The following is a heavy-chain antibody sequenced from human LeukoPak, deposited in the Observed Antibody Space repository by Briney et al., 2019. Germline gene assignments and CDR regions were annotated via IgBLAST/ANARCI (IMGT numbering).Heavy chain of an antibody. CDR3: ARRRLAAAGPEYFQH. CDR1: GFTLSSYW. D-gene: IGHD6-13*01. CDR2: INQDGSEK. Sequence: GGSLRLSCAASGFTLSSYWMSWVRQAPGKGLEWVAYINQDGSEKNYADSVKGRFTVSRDNAKNSLFLEMNSLRAEDTAVYYCARRRLAAAGPEYFQHWGQGTLVTVSS. V-gene: IGHV3-7*01. J-gene: IGHJ1*01.